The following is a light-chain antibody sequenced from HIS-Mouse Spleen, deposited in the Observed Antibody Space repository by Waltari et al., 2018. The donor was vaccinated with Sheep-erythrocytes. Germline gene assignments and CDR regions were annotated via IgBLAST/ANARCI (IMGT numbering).Light chain of an antibody. CDR3: QAWDSSHVV. V-gene: IGLV2-11*01. CDR1: SSDVGGYNY. J-gene: IGLJ2*01. CDR2: DVS. Sequence: QSALTQPRSVSGSPGQSVTISCTGTSSDVGGYNYVSWYQQHPGKAPKLMIYDVSNRPSGVTDRFSGSKSGNTATLTISGTQAMDEADYYCQAWDSSHVVFGGGTKLTVL.